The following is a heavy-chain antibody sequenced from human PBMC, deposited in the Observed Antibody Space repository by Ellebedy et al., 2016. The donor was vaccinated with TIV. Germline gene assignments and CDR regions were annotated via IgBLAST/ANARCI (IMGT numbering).Heavy chain of an antibody. V-gene: IGHV3-30-3*01. CDR1: GFTFSSYA. CDR3: ARDLPKY. CDR2: ISYDGSNK. Sequence: GGSLRLSXAASGFTFSSYAMHWVRQAPGKGLEWVAVISYDGSNKYYADSVKGRFTISRDNSKNTLYLQMNSLRAEDTAVYYCARDLPKYWGQGTLVTVSS. J-gene: IGHJ4*02. D-gene: IGHD5/OR15-5a*01.